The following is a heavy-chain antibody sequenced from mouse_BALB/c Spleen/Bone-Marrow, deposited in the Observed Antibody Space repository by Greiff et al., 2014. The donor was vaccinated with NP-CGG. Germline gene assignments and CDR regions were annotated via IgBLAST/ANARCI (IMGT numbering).Heavy chain of an antibody. CDR2: IWAGGST. Sequence: VHLVESGPGLVAPSQSLSITCTVSGFSLTNYGIHWVRQPPGKGLEWLGVIWAGGSTNYNSALMSRLSITKDNSKSQVFLKMNSLQTDDTAMYYCASTGAGAMDYWGQGTSATVSS. CDR1: GFSLTNYG. D-gene: IGHD4-1*02. J-gene: IGHJ4*01. CDR3: ASTGAGAMDY. V-gene: IGHV2-9*02.